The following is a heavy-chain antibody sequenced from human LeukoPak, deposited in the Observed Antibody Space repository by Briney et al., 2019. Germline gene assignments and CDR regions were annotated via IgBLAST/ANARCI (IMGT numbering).Heavy chain of an antibody. J-gene: IGHJ4*02. CDR3: ARHRGQYQLLPMWDY. V-gene: IGHV4-39*01. D-gene: IGHD2-2*01. CDR1: GGSISSSSYY. Sequence: SETLSLTCTVSGGSISSSSYYWGWIRQPPGKGLEWIGSIYYSGSTYYNPSLKSRVTISVDTSKNQFSLKLSSVTAADTAVYYCARHRGQYQLLPMWDYWGQGTLVTVSS. CDR2: IYYSGST.